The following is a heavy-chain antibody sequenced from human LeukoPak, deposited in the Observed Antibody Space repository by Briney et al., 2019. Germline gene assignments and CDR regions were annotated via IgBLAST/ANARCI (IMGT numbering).Heavy chain of an antibody. CDR2: IDPSDSYT. J-gene: IGHJ4*02. Sequence: PGESLRISCQVSGYSFTTYWISWVRQMPGKGLEWMGRIDPSDSYTDYAPSFQGHVTISADRSLSTAYLQWYSLKASDTAMYYCARQDFWGQGTLVTVSS. V-gene: IGHV5-10-1*01. CDR1: GYSFTTYW. CDR3: ARQDF.